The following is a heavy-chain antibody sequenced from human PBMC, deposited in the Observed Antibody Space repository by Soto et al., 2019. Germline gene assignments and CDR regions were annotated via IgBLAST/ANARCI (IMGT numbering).Heavy chain of an antibody. CDR1: GFTFSSYW. CDR2: INQDGNED. Sequence: GGSLRVSCAASGFTFSSYWMNWVRQAPGKGLEWVANINQDGNEDNLLDSVKGRFTISRDNAKNSLFLQMNSLRVDDTAVYYCARTGDGHHDFLDYWGQGALVTVSS. D-gene: IGHD1-1*01. V-gene: IGHV3-7*01. CDR3: ARTGDGHHDFLDY. J-gene: IGHJ4*02.